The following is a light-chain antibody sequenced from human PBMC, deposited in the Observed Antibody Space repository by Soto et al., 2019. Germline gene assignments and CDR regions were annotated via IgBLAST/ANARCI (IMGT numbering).Light chain of an antibody. Sequence: SYELPQPPSVAVAPGKTARITCWGNNIGSKSVHWYQQKPGQAPVLVIYYDSDRPSGIPERFSGSNSGNTATLTISRVEAGDEADYYCQVWDSSSDHPVFGGGTKVTVL. CDR3: QVWDSSSDHPV. V-gene: IGLV3-21*04. CDR1: NIGSKS. J-gene: IGLJ3*02. CDR2: YDS.